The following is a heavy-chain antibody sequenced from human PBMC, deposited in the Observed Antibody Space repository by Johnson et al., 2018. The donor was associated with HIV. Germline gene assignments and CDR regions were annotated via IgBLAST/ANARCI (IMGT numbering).Heavy chain of an antibody. CDR3: AKQQLARGCYAFDI. J-gene: IGHJ3*02. CDR1: RFTFSSYG. CDR2: ISYDGSNK. D-gene: IGHD6-13*01. Sequence: QVQLVESGGGVVQPGRSLRLSCAASRFTFSSYGMHWVRQAPGKGLEWVAVISYDGSNKYYADSVKGRFTISRDNSKNTLYLQMNSLRAEDTAVYYCAKQQLARGCYAFDIWGQGTMVTVSS. V-gene: IGHV3-30*18.